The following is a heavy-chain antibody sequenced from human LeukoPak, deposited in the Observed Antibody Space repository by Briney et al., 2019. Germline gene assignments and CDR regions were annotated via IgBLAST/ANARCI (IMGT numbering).Heavy chain of an antibody. V-gene: IGHV4-39*07. CDR1: GGSISSSGYY. CDR3: ARASYYYDSSGYYSGFDY. CDR2: IYYVGST. J-gene: IGHJ4*02. Sequence: KSSETLSLTCTVSGGSISSSGYYWGWIRQPPGKGLEWIGNIYYVGSTYYNPSLKSRVTISVDKSKNQFSLKLSSVTAADTAVYYCARASYYYDSSGYYSGFDYWGQGTLVTVSS. D-gene: IGHD3-22*01.